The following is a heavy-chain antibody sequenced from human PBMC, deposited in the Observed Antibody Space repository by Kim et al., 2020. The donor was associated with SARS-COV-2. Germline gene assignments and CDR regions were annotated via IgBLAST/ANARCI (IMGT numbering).Heavy chain of an antibody. CDR3: ASGLGYCSGGSCSRVHY. CDR1: GFTVSSNY. J-gene: IGHJ4*02. V-gene: IGHV3-53*01. CDR2: IYSGGST. Sequence: GGSLRLSCAASGFTVSSNYMSWVRQAPGKGLEWVSVIYSGGSTYYADSVKGRFTISRDNSKNTLYLQMNSLRAEDTAVYYCASGLGYCSGGSCSRVHYWGQGTLVTVSS. D-gene: IGHD2-15*01.